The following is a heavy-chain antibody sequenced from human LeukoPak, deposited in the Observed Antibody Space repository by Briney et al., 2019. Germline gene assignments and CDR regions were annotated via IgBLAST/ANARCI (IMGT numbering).Heavy chain of an antibody. J-gene: IGHJ4*02. V-gene: IGHV1-2*02. D-gene: IGHD3-3*01. CDR2: INPNSGGT. CDR3: ARVPSQAGVTIFGVITDPRFDY. CDR1: GYTFTSYD. Sequence: GASVKVSCKASGYTFTSYDINWVRQATGQGLEWMGWINPNSGGTNYAQKFQGRVTMTRDTSISTAYMELSRLRSDDTAVYYCARVPSQAGVTIFGVITDPRFDYWGQGTLVTVSS.